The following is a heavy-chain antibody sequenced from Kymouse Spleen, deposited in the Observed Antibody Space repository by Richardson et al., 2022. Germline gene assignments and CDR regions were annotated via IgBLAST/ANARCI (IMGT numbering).Heavy chain of an antibody. CDR2: INHSGST. J-gene: IGHJ5*02. CDR1: GGSFSGYY. Sequence: QVQLQQWGAGLLKPSETLSLTCAVYGGSFSGYYWSWIRQPPGKGLEWIGEINHSGSTNYNPSLKSRVTISVDTSKNQFSLKLSSVTAADTAVYYCARRGYCSGGSCLNWFDPWGQGTLVTVSS. CDR3: ARRGYCSGGSCLNWFDP. D-gene: IGHD2-15*01. V-gene: IGHV4-34*01.